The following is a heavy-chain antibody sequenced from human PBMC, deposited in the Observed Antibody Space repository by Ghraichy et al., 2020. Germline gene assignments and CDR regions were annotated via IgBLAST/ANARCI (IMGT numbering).Heavy chain of an antibody. J-gene: IGHJ4*02. CDR1: GGSISSGGYY. CDR2: IYYSGST. Sequence: LRLSCTVSGGSISSGGYYWSWIRQHPGKGLEWIGYIYYSGSTYYNPSLKSRVTISVDTSKNQFSLKLSSVTAADTAVYYCARVPRGPGGFDYWGQGTLVTVSS. CDR3: ARVPRGPGGFDY. V-gene: IGHV4-31*03. D-gene: IGHD4-23*01.